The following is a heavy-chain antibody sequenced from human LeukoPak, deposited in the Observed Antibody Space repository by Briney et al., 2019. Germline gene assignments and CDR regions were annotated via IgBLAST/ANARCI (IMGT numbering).Heavy chain of an antibody. CDR1: GFTFSGYW. Sequence: GGSLRLSCAASGFTFSGYWVSWVRQTPEKGLEWVANIKQDGYEKYYVDSVKGRFTISRDNAKNSLYLQMNSLRADDTAIYYCARDKIVGPTTLGYWGQGTLVTVSS. V-gene: IGHV3-7*01. J-gene: IGHJ4*02. CDR2: IKQDGYEK. CDR3: ARDKIVGPTTLGY. D-gene: IGHD1-26*01.